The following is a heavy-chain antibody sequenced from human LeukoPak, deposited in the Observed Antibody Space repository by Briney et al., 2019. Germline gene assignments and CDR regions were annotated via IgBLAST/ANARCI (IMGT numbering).Heavy chain of an antibody. V-gene: IGHV1-69*05. CDR3: ARDRYYYDNSGTRPQFDY. CDR2: IIPIVGTA. J-gene: IGHJ4*02. CDR1: GGTFSSYA. Sequence: SVKVSCKASGGTFSSYAISWVRQAPGQGLEWMGGIIPIVGTANYAQKFQGRGTVTTDTSTSTAYMALRRLRSDETAVYYCARDRYYYDNSGTRPQFDYWGQGTLVTVSS. D-gene: IGHD3-22*01.